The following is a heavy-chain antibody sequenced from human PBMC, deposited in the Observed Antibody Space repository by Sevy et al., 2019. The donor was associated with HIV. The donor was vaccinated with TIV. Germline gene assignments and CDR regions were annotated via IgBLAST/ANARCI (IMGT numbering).Heavy chain of an antibody. Sequence: ASVKVSCKVSGYTLTQLSMHWVRQAPGKGLEWMGGFDPEDGKTIYAQKFQGRLTMTEDTSTDTAYMQLSSLRSEDTAVYYCATGREHYNDNSGYFDYWGQGTLVTVSS. V-gene: IGHV1-24*01. CDR3: ATGREHYNDNSGYFDY. CDR1: GYTLTQLS. D-gene: IGHD3-22*01. J-gene: IGHJ4*02. CDR2: FDPEDGKT.